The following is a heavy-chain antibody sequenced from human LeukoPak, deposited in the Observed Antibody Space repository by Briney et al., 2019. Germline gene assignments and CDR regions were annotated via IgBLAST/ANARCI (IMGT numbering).Heavy chain of an antibody. CDR1: GGSISSSSYY. J-gene: IGHJ5*02. CDR2: IYYSGST. Sequence: PSETLSLTCTVSGGSISSSSYYWGWIRQPPGKGLEWIGGIYYSGSTYYNPSLKSRVTISVDTSKNQFSLKLSSVTAADTAVYYCARDPGGNWFDPWGQGTLVTVSS. V-gene: IGHV4-39*07. D-gene: IGHD3-10*01. CDR3: ARDPGGNWFDP.